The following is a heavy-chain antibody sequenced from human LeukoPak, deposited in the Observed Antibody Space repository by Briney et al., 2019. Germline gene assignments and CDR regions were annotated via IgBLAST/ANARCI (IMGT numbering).Heavy chain of an antibody. V-gene: IGHV3-23*01. J-gene: IGHJ4*02. Sequence: GESLKISCAASGFTFSSYATSWVRQAPGKGLEWVSGINSGGSTYYADSVKGQFTISRDNSKNTLYLQMNSLRTEDTAVYYCAKDEGSGWSPIDFWGQGTLVTVSS. CDR2: INSGGST. CDR3: AKDEGSGWSPIDF. D-gene: IGHD6-19*01. CDR1: GFTFSSYA.